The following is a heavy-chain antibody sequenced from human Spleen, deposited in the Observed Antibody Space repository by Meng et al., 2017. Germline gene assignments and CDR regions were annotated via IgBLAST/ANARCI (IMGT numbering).Heavy chain of an antibody. D-gene: IGHD6-19*01. CDR1: GGSISIIDW. V-gene: IGHV4/OR15-8*02. J-gene: IGHJ4*02. CDR3: ASWIYSCGWQ. Sequence: QVQLEGSAPGLVKPSGPLPLTCVCSGGSISIIDWWSWVRQPPGKGLEWIGEIYHGGDTNYNPSRKSRVTIAIDKSKNQFSLKLSSVTAADTAVYYCASWIYSCGWQWGQGALVTVSS. CDR2: IYHGGDT.